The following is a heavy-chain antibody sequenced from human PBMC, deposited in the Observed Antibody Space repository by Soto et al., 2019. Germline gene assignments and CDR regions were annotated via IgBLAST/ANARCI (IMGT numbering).Heavy chain of an antibody. CDR1: GFTLGNFA. CDR2: VSGRGGTT. Sequence: EVQLWESGGGLVQPGGSLRLSCAASGFTLGNFAMTWVRQSPGKGLEWVSAVSGRGGTTYYADSVKGRFTISRDNYKNTLYLQMNCLRAKDTAVYYCAREGYDSSGYYALEDYWGQGTLVTVSS. V-gene: IGHV3-23*01. CDR3: AREGYDSSGYYALEDY. D-gene: IGHD3-22*01. J-gene: IGHJ4*02.